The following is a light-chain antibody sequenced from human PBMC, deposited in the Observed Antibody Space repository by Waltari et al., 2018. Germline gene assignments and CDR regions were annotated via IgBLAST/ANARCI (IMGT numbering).Light chain of an antibody. V-gene: IGKV1-39*01. Sequence: DIQMTQSPSSLSASVGDRVTITCRASQSIASNLNWYQQKPGRAPKLLIYAASNLQSGVPSRFSGSGSGTDFTLTISNLQPEDFALYSCQQSNSSPHTFGGGTKVESK. CDR2: AAS. CDR3: QQSNSSPHT. J-gene: IGKJ4*01. CDR1: QSIASN.